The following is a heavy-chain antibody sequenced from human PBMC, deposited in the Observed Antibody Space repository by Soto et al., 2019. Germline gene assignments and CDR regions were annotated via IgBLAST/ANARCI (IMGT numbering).Heavy chain of an antibody. CDR2: IKQDGSEK. Sequence: LRLSCAASGFTFSSYWMGWVRQAPGKGLEWVANIKQDGSEKYYVDSVEGRFTISRDNAKNSLYLQMNSLRAEDTAVYYCARDRYCSGGSCYSVFWFDPWGQGTLVTVSS. CDR1: GFTFSSYW. D-gene: IGHD2-15*01. CDR3: ARDRYCSGGSCYSVFWFDP. V-gene: IGHV3-7*01. J-gene: IGHJ5*02.